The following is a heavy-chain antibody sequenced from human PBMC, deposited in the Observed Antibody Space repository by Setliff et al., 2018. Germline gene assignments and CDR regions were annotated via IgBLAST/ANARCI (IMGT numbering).Heavy chain of an antibody. CDR2: IYHSGSS. CDR1: GGSIRSRSYY. V-gene: IGHV4-39*07. J-gene: IGHJ3*02. D-gene: IGHD2-2*01. Sequence: SETLSLTCTVSGGSIRSRSYYWGWIRQPPGKGLEWIGSIYHSGSSYYNPSLRSRVTISVDTSKNQFSLILRSVTAADTAVYYCARGRMRGSRSGPSCTYDPFDIWGQGTPVTVSS. CDR3: ARGRMRGSRSGPSCTYDPFDI.